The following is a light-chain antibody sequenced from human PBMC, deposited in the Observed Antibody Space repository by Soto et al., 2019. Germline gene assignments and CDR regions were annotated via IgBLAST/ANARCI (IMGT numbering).Light chain of an antibody. CDR3: AAWDDGLSGTYV. Sequence: QTVVTQPPSASGTPGQRVTISCSGSSSNIGSNYVYWYQQLPVTAPKLLIYRNNQRPSGVPDRFSASKSGTSASLAISGLRYADEADYYCAAWDDGLSGTYVFGTGTKLTVL. J-gene: IGLJ1*01. V-gene: IGLV1-47*01. CDR1: SSNIGSNY. CDR2: RNN.